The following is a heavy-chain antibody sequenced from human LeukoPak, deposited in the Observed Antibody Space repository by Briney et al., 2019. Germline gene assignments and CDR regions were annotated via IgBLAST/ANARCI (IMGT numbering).Heavy chain of an antibody. CDR1: GFTFSSYG. CDR3: ARDLPDYYDSSGYLLPHAFDI. CDR2: IYYSGST. V-gene: IGHV4-31*02. D-gene: IGHD3-22*01. Sequence: LRLSCAASGFTFSSYGMHWIRQHPGKGLEWIGYIYYSGSTYYNPSLKSRVTISVDTSKNQFSLKLSSVTAADTAVHYCARDLPDYYDSSGYLLPHAFDIWGQGTMVTVSS. J-gene: IGHJ3*02.